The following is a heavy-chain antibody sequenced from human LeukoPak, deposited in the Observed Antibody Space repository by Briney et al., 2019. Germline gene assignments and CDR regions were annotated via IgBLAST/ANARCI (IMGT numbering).Heavy chain of an antibody. D-gene: IGHD1-7*01. CDR2: INPNSGGT. V-gene: IGHV1-2*06. J-gene: IGHJ4*02. CDR1: GYTFTGYY. Sequence: ASVKVSCKASGYTFTGYYMHWVRQAPGQGLEWMGRINPNSGGTNYAQKFQGRVTMTRDTSISTAYMELSRLRSDDTAVYYCARAHNWNYFFDYWGQGTLVTVSS. CDR3: ARAHNWNYFFDY.